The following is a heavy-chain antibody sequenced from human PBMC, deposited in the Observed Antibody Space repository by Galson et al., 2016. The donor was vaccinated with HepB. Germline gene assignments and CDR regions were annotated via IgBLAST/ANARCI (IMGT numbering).Heavy chain of an antibody. Sequence: SLRLSCAASGFTFSSYWMHWVRQAPGKGLVWVSRIIGDGKSTSKGRFTISRDNAKNTLYLQMKNLRAEDTGVYYCARAYNPAGRWAHYFEYWGQGTLVTVSS. D-gene: IGHD3-16*01. CDR1: GFTFSSYW. V-gene: IGHV3-74*01. CDR2: IIGDGKST. J-gene: IGHJ4*02. CDR3: ARAYNPAGRWAHYFEY.